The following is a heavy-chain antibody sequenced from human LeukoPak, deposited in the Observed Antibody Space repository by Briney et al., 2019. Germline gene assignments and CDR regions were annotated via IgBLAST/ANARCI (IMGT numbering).Heavy chain of an antibody. CDR2: ISGSGGST. V-gene: IGHV3-23*01. D-gene: IGHD3-22*01. CDR1: GFTFSSYA. CDR3: AKDRPTYYYDKNPDLVPL. J-gene: IGHJ6*02. Sequence: GGSLRLSCAASGFTFSSYAMSWVRQAPGKGLEWVSAISGSGGSTYYADSVRGRFTISRDNSKNTLYLQMNSLRAEDTAVYYCAKDRPTYYYDKNPDLVPLWGQGTTVTVSS.